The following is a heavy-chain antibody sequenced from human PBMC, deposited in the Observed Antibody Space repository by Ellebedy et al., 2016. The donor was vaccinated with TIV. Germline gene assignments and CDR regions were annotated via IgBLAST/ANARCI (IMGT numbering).Heavy chain of an antibody. J-gene: IGHJ4*02. Sequence: AASVKVSCKASGGTFSSYAISWVRQAPGQGLEWMGGIIPIFGTANYAQKLQGRVTMTTDTSTSTAYMELRSLRSDDTAVYYCARDLTNFDYWGQGTLVTVSS. V-gene: IGHV1-69*05. CDR1: GGTFSSYA. CDR2: IIPIFGTA. CDR3: ARDLTNFDY.